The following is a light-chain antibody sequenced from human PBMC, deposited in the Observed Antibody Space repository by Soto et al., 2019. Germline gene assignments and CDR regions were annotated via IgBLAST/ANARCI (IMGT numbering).Light chain of an antibody. J-gene: IGKJ3*01. CDR3: QQYATTRFT. CDR2: GAS. Sequence: EIVLTQSPGTLSLSPGEIATLSCRASQSVTSNYLAWYQQKPGQAPRLLIYGASSRATGIPDRFSGSGSGTDFTLTISRLEPEEFAVYHCQQYATTRFTFGPGTKVDIK. CDR1: QSVTSNY. V-gene: IGKV3-20*01.